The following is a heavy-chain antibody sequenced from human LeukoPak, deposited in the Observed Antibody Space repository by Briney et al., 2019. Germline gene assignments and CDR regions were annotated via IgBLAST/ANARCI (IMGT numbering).Heavy chain of an antibody. CDR1: GYTFTGCY. D-gene: IGHD1-26*01. V-gene: IGHV1-2*02. CDR2: INPNSGGT. J-gene: IGHJ6*02. Sequence: ASVKVSCKASGYTFTGCYMHWVRQVPGQGLEWMGWINPNSGGTNYAQKFQGRVTMTRDTSISTAYMELSRLRSDDTAVYYCARATGSYIYYGMDVWGQGTTVTVSS. CDR3: ARATGSYIYYGMDV.